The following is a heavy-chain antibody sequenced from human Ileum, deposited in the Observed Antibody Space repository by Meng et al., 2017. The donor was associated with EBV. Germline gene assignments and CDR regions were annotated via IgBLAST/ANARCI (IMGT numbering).Heavy chain of an antibody. J-gene: IGHJ4*02. CDR1: GGSISSSNW. D-gene: IGHD1-14*01. Sequence: QGLVTGPGPGLVKPSGTLSLTCAVSGGSISSSNWWSWVRQPPGKGLEWIGKIYHSGITIYNPSLKSRVTMSVDNSKNQFSLKLNSMTAADTAVYYCARDPTGGEDHQRVWGQGTLVTVSS. V-gene: IGHV4-4*02. CDR2: IYHSGIT. CDR3: ARDPTGGEDHQRV.